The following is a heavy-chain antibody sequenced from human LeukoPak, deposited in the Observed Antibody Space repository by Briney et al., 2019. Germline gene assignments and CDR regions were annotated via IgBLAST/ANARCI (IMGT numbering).Heavy chain of an antibody. CDR3: ARFYRGALYGWDAFDV. V-gene: IGHV1-8*01. CDR2: MNPNSGNT. Sequence: ASVKVSCKASGYTFTTYDIHWVRQATGQGLEWMGWMNPNSGNTGYAQKFQGRVTMTRNTSISTAYMELSSLRSDDTAVYYCARFYRGALYGWDAFDVWGQGTMVTVSS. D-gene: IGHD2-8*02. CDR1: GYTFTTYD. J-gene: IGHJ3*01.